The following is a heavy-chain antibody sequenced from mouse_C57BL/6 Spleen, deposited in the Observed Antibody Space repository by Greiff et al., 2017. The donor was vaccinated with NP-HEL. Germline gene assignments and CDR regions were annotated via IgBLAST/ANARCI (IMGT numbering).Heavy chain of an antibody. Sequence: QVQLQQSGAELVMPGASVKLSCKASGYTFTSYWMHWVKQRPGQGLEWIGEIDPSDSYTNYNQKFKGKSTLTVDKSSSTAYMQLSSLTSEDSAVYYCARGGYYGPYAMDYWGQGTSVTVSS. CDR3: ARGGYYGPYAMDY. CDR1: GYTFTSYW. D-gene: IGHD2-1*01. CDR2: IDPSDSYT. V-gene: IGHV1-69*01. J-gene: IGHJ4*01.